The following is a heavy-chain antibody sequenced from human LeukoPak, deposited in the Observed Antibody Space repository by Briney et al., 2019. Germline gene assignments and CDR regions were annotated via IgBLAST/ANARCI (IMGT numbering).Heavy chain of an antibody. D-gene: IGHD3-22*01. J-gene: IGHJ3*02. CDR2: IYYSGST. CDR3: ARDRYDYYDSSGYYLDAFDI. Sequence: PSETLSLTCTVSGGSISSGGYYWSWIRQPPGKGLEWIGSIYYSGSTYYNPSLKSRVTISLDTSKNQFSLRLSSVTAADTAVYYCARDRYDYYDSSGYYLDAFDIWGQGTMVTVSS. V-gene: IGHV4-39*07. CDR1: GGSISSGGYY.